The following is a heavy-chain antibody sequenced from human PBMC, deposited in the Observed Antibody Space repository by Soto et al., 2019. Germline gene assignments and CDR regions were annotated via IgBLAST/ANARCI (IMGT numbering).Heavy chain of an antibody. J-gene: IGHJ4*02. CDR3: ASCRVREMATIILTFDD. CDR2: IYYSGST. D-gene: IGHD5-12*01. V-gene: IGHV4-31*03. CDR1: GGSISSGGYS. Sequence: SETRSLTCTVSGGSISSGGYSWSWIRQHPWKGLEWIGYIYYSGSTYYNPSLKGRVTISVDTSKNQYSLQLSSVTAADEAVYYCASCRVREMATIILTFDDWGQGTGVTVSS.